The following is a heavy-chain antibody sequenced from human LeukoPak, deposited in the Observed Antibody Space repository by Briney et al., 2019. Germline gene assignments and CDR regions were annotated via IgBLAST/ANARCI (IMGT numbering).Heavy chain of an antibody. Sequence: SETLSLTCTVSGGSISSYYWSWIRQPPGKGLEWIGYIYYSGSTNYNPSLKSRVTISVDTSKTQFFLKLSSVTAADTAVYYCAREKAAAGLRTFDYWGQGTLVTVSS. J-gene: IGHJ4*02. CDR3: AREKAAAGLRTFDY. V-gene: IGHV4-59*08. D-gene: IGHD6-13*01. CDR2: IYYSGST. CDR1: GGSISSYY.